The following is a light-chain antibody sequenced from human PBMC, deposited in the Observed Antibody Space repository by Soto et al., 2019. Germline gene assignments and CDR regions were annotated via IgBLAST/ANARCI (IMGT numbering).Light chain of an antibody. Sequence: EILMTQSPSTLCVSLGEIGLSTCRASESISNWLAWYQQKPGKAPNLLIYKASSLKSGVPSRFSGSGSGTDFTLTISGLQPEDFATYYCLQDSNYTLTFGGGTKVDIK. J-gene: IGKJ4*01. CDR3: LQDSNYTLT. CDR2: KAS. V-gene: IGKV1-5*03. CDR1: ESISNW.